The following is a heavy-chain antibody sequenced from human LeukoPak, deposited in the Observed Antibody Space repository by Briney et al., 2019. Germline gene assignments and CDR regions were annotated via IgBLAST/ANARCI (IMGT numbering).Heavy chain of an antibody. J-gene: IGHJ5*02. CDR2: ISSGSSTI. D-gene: IGHD3-9*01. V-gene: IGHV3-48*02. Sequence: GGSLRLSCAASAFTFTTYSMNWVRQAPGKGLEWVSYISSGSSTIYYADSVKGRFTISRDNAKNSLYLQMNSVRDDDTAVYYCASGTILTGYGSWGQGTLVTVSS. CDR1: AFTFTTYS. CDR3: ASGTILTGYGS.